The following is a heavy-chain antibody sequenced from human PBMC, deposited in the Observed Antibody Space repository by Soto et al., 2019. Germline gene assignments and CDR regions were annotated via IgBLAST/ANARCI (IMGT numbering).Heavy chain of an antibody. CDR3: TRPKEEGELAGLY. J-gene: IGHJ4*02. Sequence: PGESLKISCKGSEDTFTNYWIGWVRQMPGKGLEWMGIIYPPDSDTRYSPSFQGQVTISADKSITTAYLQWSSLEASDTAIYFCTRPKEEGELAGLYRGQGTPVTGSS. CDR2: IYPPDSDT. CDR1: EDTFTNYW. V-gene: IGHV5-51*01. D-gene: IGHD3-16*01.